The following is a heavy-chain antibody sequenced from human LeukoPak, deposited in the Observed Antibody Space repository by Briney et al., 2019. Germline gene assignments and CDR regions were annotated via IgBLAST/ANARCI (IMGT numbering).Heavy chain of an antibody. J-gene: IGHJ4*02. CDR3: ARDRGYSGYDYDY. D-gene: IGHD5-12*01. CDR2: IYHSGST. CDR1: GGSISSGTYY. V-gene: IGHV4-30-2*01. Sequence: TLSLTCTVSGGSISSGTYYWSWIRQPPGKGLEWIGYIYHSGSTYYNPSLKSRVTISVDRSKNQFSLKLSSVTAADTAVYYCARDRGYSGYDYDYWGQGTLVTVSS.